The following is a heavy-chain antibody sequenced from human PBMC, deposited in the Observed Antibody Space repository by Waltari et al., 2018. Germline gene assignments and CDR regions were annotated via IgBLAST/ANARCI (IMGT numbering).Heavy chain of an antibody. CDR2: NNPSGGRR. D-gene: IGHD1-26*01. Sequence: QVQLVQSGAEVKKPGASVKVSCKAFGCTFIRHYMHWVRQAPGQGLEWMGLNNPSGGRRSYAQKLQGRVTMTRDTSTSTVYMEVSSLRSEDTAVYYCARARGTYYAYFDYWGQGTLVTVSS. CDR3: ARARGTYYAYFDY. J-gene: IGHJ4*02. CDR1: GCTFIRHY. V-gene: IGHV1-46*01.